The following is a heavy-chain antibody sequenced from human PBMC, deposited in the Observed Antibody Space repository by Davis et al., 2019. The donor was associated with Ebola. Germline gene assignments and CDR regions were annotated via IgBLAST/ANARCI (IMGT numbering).Heavy chain of an antibody. Sequence: GESLKISCDVSGFSLTTYGMTWVRQPPGKGLEWVSHISSWGHNILYADAVKGRFTISRDTARNSLYLQMNRLRDEDTAVYYCTRDEEGDHDFDYWGQGTLVTVSS. CDR2: ISSWGHNI. CDR3: TRDEEGDHDFDY. J-gene: IGHJ4*02. D-gene: IGHD2-21*02. V-gene: IGHV3-48*02. CDR1: GFSLTTYG.